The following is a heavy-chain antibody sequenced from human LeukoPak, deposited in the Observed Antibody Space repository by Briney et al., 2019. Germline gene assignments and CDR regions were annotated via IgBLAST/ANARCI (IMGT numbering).Heavy chain of an antibody. CDR2: IYTSGST. V-gene: IGHV4-4*09. Sequence: SETLSLTCTVSGGSISSYYWSWIRQPPGKGLEWIGYIYTSGSTNYNPSLKSRVTISVDTSKNQFSLKLSSVTAADTAVYYSARHGNYYGSGDDYWGQGTLVTVSS. CDR3: ARHGNYYGSGDDY. CDR1: GGSISSYY. J-gene: IGHJ4*02. D-gene: IGHD3-10*01.